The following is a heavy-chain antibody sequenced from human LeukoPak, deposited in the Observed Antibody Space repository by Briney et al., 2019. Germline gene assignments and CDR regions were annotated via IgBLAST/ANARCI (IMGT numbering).Heavy chain of an antibody. CDR2: IYHSGST. V-gene: IGHV4-30-2*01. CDR1: GGSISSGGYS. Sequence: NPSETLSLTCAVSGGSISSGGYSWSWIRQPPGKGLEWIGYIYHSGSTYYNPSLKSRVTISVDRSKNQFSLKLSSVTAADTAVYYCAREGELGFGELTYAFDIWGQGTMVTGTS. J-gene: IGHJ3*02. CDR3: AREGELGFGELTYAFDI. D-gene: IGHD3-10*01.